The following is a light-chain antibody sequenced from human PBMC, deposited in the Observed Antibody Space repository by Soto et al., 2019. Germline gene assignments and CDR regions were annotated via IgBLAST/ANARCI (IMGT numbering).Light chain of an antibody. CDR3: QQYNIWRSIT. J-gene: IGKJ5*01. V-gene: IGKV3-15*01. Sequence: EIVVTQSPATLCVSPGERVSLTCRASQSVRNKVAWYQQKPRQTTRVIIYDTSTRADDIPARFSGSGYGTYFTLTISSLQSEDFAFYYCQQYNIWRSITFGPGTRLEIK. CDR2: DTS. CDR1: QSVRNK.